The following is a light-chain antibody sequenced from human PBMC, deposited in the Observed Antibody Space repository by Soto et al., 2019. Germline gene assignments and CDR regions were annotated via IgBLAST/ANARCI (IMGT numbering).Light chain of an antibody. CDR3: QQRSNWPPIT. CDR1: QSVSSY. CDR2: AAS. J-gene: IGKJ5*01. V-gene: IGKV3-11*01. Sequence: EIVLTQSPAPLSLSPGERATLSCRASQSVSSYLAGYQQKPGQAPRLLIYAASNRATGIPARFSGSGSGTDFTLTISSLEPEDCAVYYCQQRSNWPPITFGQGTRLEIK.